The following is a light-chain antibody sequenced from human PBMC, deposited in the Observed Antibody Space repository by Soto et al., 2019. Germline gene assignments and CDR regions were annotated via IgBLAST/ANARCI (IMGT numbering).Light chain of an antibody. CDR1: ISDVGSYNY. J-gene: IGLJ1*01. CDR3: GSYTNSSNYV. CDR2: DVS. V-gene: IGLV2-14*03. Sequence: QSALTQPASVSGSPGQSITISCTGTISDVGSYNYVSWYQQYPGKAPKLMIYDVSTRPSGVSDRFSGSKSGNTASLTISGLRAEDEAAYYCGSYTNSSNYVLGNGTKV.